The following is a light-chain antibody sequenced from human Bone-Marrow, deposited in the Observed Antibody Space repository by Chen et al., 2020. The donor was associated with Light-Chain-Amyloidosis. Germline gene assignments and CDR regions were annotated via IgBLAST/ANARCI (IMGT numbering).Light chain of an antibody. J-gene: IGLJ3*02. CDR2: DDS. CDR1: NIGSTS. V-gene: IGLV3-21*02. Sequence: SYVLTQPSSVSVAPGQTATIACGGNNIGSTSVHWYQQPPGQAPLLVVYDDSDRPSGIPERLAGSNSGNTATLTISRGEAGDEADYYCQVWDRSSGRPVFGGGTKLTVL. CDR3: QVWDRSSGRPV.